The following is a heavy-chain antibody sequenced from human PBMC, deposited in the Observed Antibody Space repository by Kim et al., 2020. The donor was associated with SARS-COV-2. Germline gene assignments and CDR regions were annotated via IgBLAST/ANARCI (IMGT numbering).Heavy chain of an antibody. J-gene: IGHJ4*02. D-gene: IGHD6-6*01. V-gene: IGHV4-59*08. Sequence: SETLSLTCTVSGGSISSYYWSWIRQPPGKGLEWIGYIYYSGSTNYNPSLKSRVTISVDTSKNQFSLKLSSVTAADTAVYYCARHVGGIAARLVIDYWGQGTLVTVSS. CDR2: IYYSGST. CDR3: ARHVGGIAARLVIDY. CDR1: GGSISSYY.